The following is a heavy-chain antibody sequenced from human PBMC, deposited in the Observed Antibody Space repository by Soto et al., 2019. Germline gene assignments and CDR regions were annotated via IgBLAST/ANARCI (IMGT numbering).Heavy chain of an antibody. D-gene: IGHD6-6*01. J-gene: IGHJ4*02. Sequence: QVQLVQSGAEVKMPGASVKVSCKASGYTFTTYYMHWVRQAPGQGLEWMGIINPSGGSTSYAQKFQGRVTMTRDTSTSTVYMELSSLRSEDTAVYYCARGHFFGSSSLYFDYWGQGTLVTVSS. V-gene: IGHV1-46*03. CDR1: GYTFTTYY. CDR2: INPSGGST. CDR3: ARGHFFGSSSLYFDY.